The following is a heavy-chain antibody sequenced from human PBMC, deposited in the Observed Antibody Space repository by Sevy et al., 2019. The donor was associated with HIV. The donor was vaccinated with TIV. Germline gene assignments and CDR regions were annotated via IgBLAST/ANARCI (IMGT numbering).Heavy chain of an antibody. V-gene: IGHV3-30*18. J-gene: IGHJ6*02. Sequence: GGSLRLSCAASGFTFSNYGMHWVRQAPGKGLEWVAVISSDGSDRDYADSVKGRFTISRDNSKKTLDLQMNRLRADDTAVYYCANSWGRFDGSSWIYYYYGMDVWGQGTTVTVSS. CDR2: ISSDGSDR. D-gene: IGHD6-13*01. CDR3: ANSWGRFDGSSWIYYYYGMDV. CDR1: GFTFSNYG.